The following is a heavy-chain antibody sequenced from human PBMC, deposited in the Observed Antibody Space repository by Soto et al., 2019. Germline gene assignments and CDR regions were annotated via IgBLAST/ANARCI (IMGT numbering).Heavy chain of an antibody. D-gene: IGHD2-2*01. J-gene: IGHJ4*02. CDR2: IIPILGIA. V-gene: IGHV1-69*02. CDR1: GGTFSSYT. CDR3: ATSVVVVPAAMAHSFDY. Sequence: QVQLVQSGAEVKKPGSSVKVSCKASGGTFSSYTISWVRQAPGQGLEWMGRIIPILGIANYAQKFQGRVTITADKSTSTAYMELSSLRSEDTAVYYCATSVVVVPAAMAHSFDYWGQGTLVTVSS.